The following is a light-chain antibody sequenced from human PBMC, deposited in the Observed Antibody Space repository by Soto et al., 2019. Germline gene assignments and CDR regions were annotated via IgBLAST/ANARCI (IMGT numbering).Light chain of an antibody. J-gene: IGKJ4*01. CDR1: QSVSSTY. CDR2: GES. Sequence: LLTQSPGTLSLSPGDSAILSCRATQSVSSTYLAWYQQKTGQAPRILIYGESSRATGIPDRLSGSGSGTDLNLTISRLEPEDFAVYYCQKYGSSPLTFGGGTKVDIK. V-gene: IGKV3-20*01. CDR3: QKYGSSPLT.